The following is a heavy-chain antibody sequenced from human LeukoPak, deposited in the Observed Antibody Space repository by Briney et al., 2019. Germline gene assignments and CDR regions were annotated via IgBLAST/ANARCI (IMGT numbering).Heavy chain of an antibody. D-gene: IGHD4-23*01. V-gene: IGHV3-23*01. Sequence: GASLRLSCAASGFTFSSYAMSWVRQAPGKGLEWVSTISGSTYYANSVKGRFTISRDNYKNTLYLQMTSLRGEDTAVYYCAKSGGNSKYLFDYWGQGTLVTVSS. J-gene: IGHJ4*02. CDR1: GFTFSSYA. CDR2: ISGST. CDR3: AKSGGNSKYLFDY.